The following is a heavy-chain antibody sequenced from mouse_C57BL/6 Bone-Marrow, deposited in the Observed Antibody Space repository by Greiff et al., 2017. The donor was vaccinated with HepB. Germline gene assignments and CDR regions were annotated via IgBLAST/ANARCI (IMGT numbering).Heavy chain of an antibody. CDR3: AREEATGGFAY. Sequence: QVQLQQPGAELVRPGTSVKLSCKASGYTFTSYWMHWVKQRPGQGLEWIGVIDPSDSYTNYNQKFKGKATLTVDTSSSKAYMQLSSLTSEDSAVYYCAREEATGGFAYWGQGTLVTVSA. D-gene: IGHD3-2*02. CDR1: GYTFTSYW. CDR2: IDPSDSYT. J-gene: IGHJ3*01. V-gene: IGHV1-59*01.